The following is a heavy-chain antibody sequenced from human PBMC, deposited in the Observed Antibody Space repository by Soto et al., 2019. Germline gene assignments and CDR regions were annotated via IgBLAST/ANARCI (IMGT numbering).Heavy chain of an antibody. D-gene: IGHD2-8*01. CDR3: ARDPYHVLMVNAPNFYGMGV. CDR2: ISTYNGNT. V-gene: IGHV1-18*01. J-gene: IGHJ6*02. CDR1: GYTFTTYD. Sequence: QVQLVQSGAEVKKPGASVKVSCKASGYTFTTYDISWVRQAPGQGLEWMGRISTYNGNTNYPQSLQGRLTMTTDTSTTTGYMEQRSLRSDDTAVYYCARDPYHVLMVNAPNFYGMGVWGQGTTVTVSS.